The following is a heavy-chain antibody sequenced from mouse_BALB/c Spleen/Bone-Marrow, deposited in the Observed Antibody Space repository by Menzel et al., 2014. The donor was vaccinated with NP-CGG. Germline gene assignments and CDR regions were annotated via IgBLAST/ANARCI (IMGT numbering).Heavy chain of an antibody. D-gene: IGHD2-12*01. CDR3: ATGDFYDDYILAY. V-gene: IGHV1-80*01. Sequence: QVQLQQSGAELVRPGSSVKISCKASGYEFNNYWMNWEKQRPGQGLEWIGQIYPGDGDTNYSGKFKGKATLTADKSSSTAYMHLSSLTAEDSAVYFCATGDFYDDYILAYWGQGTSVTVSS. CDR2: IYPGDGDT. CDR1: GYEFNNYW. J-gene: IGHJ4*01.